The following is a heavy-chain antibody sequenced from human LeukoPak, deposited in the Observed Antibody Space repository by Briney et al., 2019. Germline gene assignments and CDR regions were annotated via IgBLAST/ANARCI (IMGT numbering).Heavy chain of an antibody. CDR1: GGSFSGYY. D-gene: IGHD2-15*01. CDR3: ARHGGGYCSGGSCYSSAEYFQH. CDR2: INHSGST. Sequence: PSETLSLTCAVYGGSFSGYYWSWIRQPPGKGLEWIGEINHSGSTNYNPSLKSRVTISVDTSKNQFSLKLSSVTAADTAVYYCARHGGGYCSGGSCYSSAEYFQHWGQGTLVTVSS. V-gene: IGHV4-34*01. J-gene: IGHJ1*01.